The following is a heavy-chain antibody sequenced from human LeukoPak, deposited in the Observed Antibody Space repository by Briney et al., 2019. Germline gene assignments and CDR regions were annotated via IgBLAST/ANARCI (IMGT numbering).Heavy chain of an antibody. CDR3: AKGYYDYVWGSYYFDY. CDR1: GFTFSSYA. CDR2: ISGSGGST. J-gene: IGHJ4*02. Sequence: TGGSLRLSCAASGFTFSSYAMSWVRQAPGKGLEWVSAISGSGGSTYYADSMKGRFTISRDNSRDTLYLQMNSLRAEDTAVYYCAKGYYDYVWGSYYFDYWGQGTLVTVSS. V-gene: IGHV3-23*01. D-gene: IGHD3-16*01.